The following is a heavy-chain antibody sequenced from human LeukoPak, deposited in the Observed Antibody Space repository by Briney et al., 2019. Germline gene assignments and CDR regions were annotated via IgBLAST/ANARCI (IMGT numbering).Heavy chain of an antibody. CDR2: IYQSGST. CDR1: GYSISSGYY. V-gene: IGHV4-38-2*02. D-gene: IGHD4-17*01. J-gene: IGHJ3*02. CDR3: ARDRRDYGDAFDI. Sequence: SETLSLTCSVSGYSISSGYYWGWIRQPPGKGLEWIGSIYQSGSTSYNPSLKSRVTISVDTSKNQFSLKLSSVTAADTAVYSCARDRRDYGDAFDIWGQGTMVTVSS.